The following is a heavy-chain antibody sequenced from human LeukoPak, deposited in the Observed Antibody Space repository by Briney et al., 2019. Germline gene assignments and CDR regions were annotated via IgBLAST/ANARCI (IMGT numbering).Heavy chain of an antibody. V-gene: IGHV4-34*01. CDR2: INHSGST. CDR1: GGSFSCYY. Sequence: PSETLSLTCAAYGGSFSCYYWSWIRQPPGKGLEWIGEINHSGSTNYNPSLKSRVTISVDTSKNQFSLKLSSVTAADTAVYYCARQEGYYGSGSYKYYYYDMDAWGKGTTVTVSS. CDR3: ARQEGYYGSGSYKYYYYDMDA. D-gene: IGHD3-10*01. J-gene: IGHJ6*03.